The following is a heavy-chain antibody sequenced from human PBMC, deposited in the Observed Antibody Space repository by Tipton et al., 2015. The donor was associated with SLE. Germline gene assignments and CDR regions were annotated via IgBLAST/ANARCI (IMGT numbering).Heavy chain of an antibody. CDR1: GYSIASGYY. D-gene: IGHD1-7*01. Sequence: TLSLTCSVSGYSIASGYYWGWLRQPPGKGLEWIGSIYHGGNTDYNPSLKSRVTMSVDKSKNQFSLKLTSVTAADTAVYHCTRVPRYNWNYIADWGQGTLVSVSS. J-gene: IGHJ4*02. CDR3: TRVPRYNWNYIAD. V-gene: IGHV4-38-2*02. CDR2: IYHGGNT.